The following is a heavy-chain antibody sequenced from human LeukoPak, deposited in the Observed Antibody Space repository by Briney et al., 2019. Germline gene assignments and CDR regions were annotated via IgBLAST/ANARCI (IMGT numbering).Heavy chain of an antibody. CDR3: TRGLDAYKGGNY. J-gene: IGHJ4*02. D-gene: IGHD5-24*01. Sequence: SGTLSLTCAVSGGSISSRNWWSWIRQSPGKGLEWIGEIYHSGSSNYNLSFKSRVTISVDKSKNQFSLKVTSVTAADTAVYYCTRGLDAYKGGNYWGQGTLVTVSS. V-gene: IGHV4-4*02. CDR1: GGSISSRNW. CDR2: IYHSGSS.